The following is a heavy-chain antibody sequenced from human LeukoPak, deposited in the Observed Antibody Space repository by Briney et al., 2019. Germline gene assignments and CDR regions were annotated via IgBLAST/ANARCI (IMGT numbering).Heavy chain of an antibody. CDR2: VYYSGIT. CDR3: ARTNTVMGNYYYYGMDV. V-gene: IGHV4-59*08. CDR1: GGSISSYY. Sequence: SETLSLTCTVSGGSISSYYWSWIRQPPGKGLEWIGYVYYSGITNYNPSLKSRVTTSVDTSKKHFSLKLTSVTAADTAVYYCARTNTVMGNYYYYGMDVWGQGTTVTVSS. D-gene: IGHD5-18*01. J-gene: IGHJ6*02.